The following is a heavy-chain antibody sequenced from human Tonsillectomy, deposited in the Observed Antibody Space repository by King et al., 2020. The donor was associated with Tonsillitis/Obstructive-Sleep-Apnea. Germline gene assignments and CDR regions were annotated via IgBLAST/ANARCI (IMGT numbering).Heavy chain of an antibody. D-gene: IGHD3-3*01. J-gene: IGHJ4*02. CDR2: IYPGDSDT. CDR1: GYSFTKYW. V-gene: IGHV5-51*01. Sequence: QLVQSGADVKKSGESLKISCKGSGYSFTKYWIAWVRQMPGKGLEWMGIIYPGDSDTRYSPSFQGQVTISADKSINTAYLQWSSLKASDTAMYYCARCRVERSPSGDYGGYLDCWGQGTLVTVPS. CDR3: ARCRVERSPSGDYGGYLDC.